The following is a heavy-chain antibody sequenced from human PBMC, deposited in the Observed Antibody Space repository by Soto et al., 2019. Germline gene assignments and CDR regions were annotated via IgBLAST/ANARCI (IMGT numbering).Heavy chain of an antibody. CDR3: ARALDFWSAYLDS. Sequence: PGGSLRLSCAASGFTFSSYAMSWVRQAPGKGLEWVSAISGSGGSTYYADSVKGRFTISRDNSKNTLYLQMNSLRTEDTAVYYCARALDFWSAYLDSWGQGSLVTVSS. V-gene: IGHV3-23*01. CDR2: ISGSGGST. CDR1: GFTFSSYA. D-gene: IGHD3-3*01. J-gene: IGHJ4*02.